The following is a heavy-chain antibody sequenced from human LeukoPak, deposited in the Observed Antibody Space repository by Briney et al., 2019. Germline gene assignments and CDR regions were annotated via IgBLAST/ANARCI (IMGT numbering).Heavy chain of an antibody. Sequence: QPGGSLRLSCTASGFTFSNDWMIWVRQAPGKGLEWVAFIRYDINTKSYAESVRGRFTISRDNSNNTLYLEMNSLRPEDTAVYYCVKEASWSGYYITYYFDNWGQGTLVTVSS. J-gene: IGHJ4*02. D-gene: IGHD3-3*01. CDR2: IRYDINTK. V-gene: IGHV3-30*02. CDR3: VKEASWSGYYITYYFDN. CDR1: GFTFSNDW.